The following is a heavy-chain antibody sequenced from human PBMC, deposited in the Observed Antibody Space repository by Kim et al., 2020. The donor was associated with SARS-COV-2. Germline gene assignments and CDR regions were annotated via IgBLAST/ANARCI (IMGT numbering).Heavy chain of an antibody. CDR2: IYYSGST. CDR3: ARVFGGFLEWLLTGGMDYYGMDV. V-gene: IGHV4-39*07. J-gene: IGHJ6*02. D-gene: IGHD3-3*01. Sequence: SETLSLTCTVSGGSISSSSYYWGWIRQPPGKGLEWIGSIYYSGSTYYNPSLKSRVTISVDTSKNQFSLKLSSVTAADTAVYYCARVFGGFLEWLLTGGMDYYGMDVWGQGTTVTVSS. CDR1: GGSISSSSYY.